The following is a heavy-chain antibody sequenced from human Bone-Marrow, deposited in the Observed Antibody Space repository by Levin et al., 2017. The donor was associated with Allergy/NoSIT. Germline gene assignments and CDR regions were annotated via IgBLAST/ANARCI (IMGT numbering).Heavy chain of an antibody. CDR3: ARGMNPEA. D-gene: IGHD1-14*01. Sequence: QPGGSLRLSCATSGFSFTDSWMTWIRQAPGKGLEWVANIKFDSSERYFMDSVRGRFTISRDNAKSSLYLQMDSLRTEDTAVYYCARGMNPEAWGQGTLVIVSS. V-gene: IGHV3-7*01. CDR2: IKFDSSER. J-gene: IGHJ5*02. CDR1: GFSFTDSW.